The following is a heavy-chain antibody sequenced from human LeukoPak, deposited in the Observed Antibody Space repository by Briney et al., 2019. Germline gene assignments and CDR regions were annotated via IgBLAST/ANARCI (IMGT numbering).Heavy chain of an antibody. D-gene: IGHD6-13*01. Sequence: SVKVSCKASGRTFSSYAISWVRQAPGQGLEWSGRIIPIFGTASYAQKFQCRVTIPSDESTSTAYIELGSLRSEDPAVYYCARERLITYDSWYLVGWFDPWGQGTLVTVSS. CDR1: GRTFSSYA. J-gene: IGHJ5*02. CDR2: IIPIFGTA. CDR3: ARERLITYDSWYLVGWFDP. V-gene: IGHV1-69*15.